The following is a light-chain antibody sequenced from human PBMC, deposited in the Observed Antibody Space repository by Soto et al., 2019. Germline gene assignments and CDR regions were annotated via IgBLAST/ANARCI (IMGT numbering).Light chain of an antibody. Sequence: DIVLTQSPATLSLSPGERATLSCRASQSVSSLLAWYQQKPGQAPRLLIYDASNRATGIPARFSGSGSGTDFTLTISSLEPEDFAVYYCQQRSNWPLTFGGGTKVDIK. V-gene: IGKV3-11*01. CDR3: QQRSNWPLT. CDR1: QSVSSL. J-gene: IGKJ4*01. CDR2: DAS.